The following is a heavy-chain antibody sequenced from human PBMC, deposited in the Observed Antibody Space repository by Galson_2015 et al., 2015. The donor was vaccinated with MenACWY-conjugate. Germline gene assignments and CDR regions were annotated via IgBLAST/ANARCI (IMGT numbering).Heavy chain of an antibody. J-gene: IGHJ6*02. CDR2: IKKDGSEK. V-gene: IGHV3-7*03. CDR1: GFTFRNYW. Sequence: LRLSCAVSGFTFRNYWMTWVRQAPGKGLEWVASIKKDGSEKYYVDSVKGRFTISRDNAKNSLYLEMNSLRVEDTAVYSCARGHYGMDVWGQGTTVTASS. CDR3: ARGHYGMDV.